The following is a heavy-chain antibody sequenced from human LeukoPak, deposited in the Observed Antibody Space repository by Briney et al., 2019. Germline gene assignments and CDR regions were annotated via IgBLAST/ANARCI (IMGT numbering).Heavy chain of an antibody. Sequence: GGSLRLSCAASGFTFNSYWMNWVRQAPGKGLDWVSAIDSTGDYTYHADSVKGRLTISRDNSKNSLYPQMNSLRAEDTAVYYCARARGLVIDYWGQGTLVTVSS. CDR3: ARARGLVIDY. V-gene: IGHV3-21*01. D-gene: IGHD3/OR15-3a*01. CDR2: IDSTGDYT. CDR1: GFTFNSYW. J-gene: IGHJ4*02.